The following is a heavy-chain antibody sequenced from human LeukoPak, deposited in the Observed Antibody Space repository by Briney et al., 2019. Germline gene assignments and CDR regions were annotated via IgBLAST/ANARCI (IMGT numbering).Heavy chain of an antibody. CDR3: TTDAGFDSRWYNY. CDR2: IKSKIDGGAT. D-gene: IGHD6-13*01. J-gene: IGHJ4*02. V-gene: IGHV3-15*01. CDR1: GFSFSNAY. Sequence: GGSLRLPCAASGFSFSNAYMCWVRQAPGKGLEWVGRIKSKIDGGATDYAAPVKGRFTISRDDSRNTLYLQMNSLKSEDTAVYYCTTDAGFDSRWYNYWGQGTLVTVSS.